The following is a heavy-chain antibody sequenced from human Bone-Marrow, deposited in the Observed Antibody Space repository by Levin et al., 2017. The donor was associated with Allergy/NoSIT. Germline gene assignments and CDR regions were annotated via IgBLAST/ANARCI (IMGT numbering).Heavy chain of an antibody. Sequence: ASVKVSCKASGYSFSNNAIHWVRQAPGQRLEWMGWINGGNGHTEYSQKFQGRVTITRDTSASTAYMELSSLRFEDTAVFYCARASYDSSRNPLGGMDVWGQGTTVTVSS. D-gene: IGHD3-22*01. J-gene: IGHJ6*02. CDR2: INGGNGHT. CDR1: GYSFSNNA. CDR3: ARASYDSSRNPLGGMDV. V-gene: IGHV1-3*01.